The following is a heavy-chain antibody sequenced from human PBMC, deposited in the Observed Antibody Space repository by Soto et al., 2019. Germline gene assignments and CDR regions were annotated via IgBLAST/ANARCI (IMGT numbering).Heavy chain of an antibody. CDR3: AKDRGIIVKAGDAFDV. Sequence: QSGGSLRLPCASSGFTLSIYAVNWVRQAPGKGLEWVSYISDSGDRTYYADSVKGRFTISRDRSKNTVSLQMDSLRAEDTAVYYCAKDRGIIVKAGDAFDVWGQGTKVTVSS. CDR1: GFTLSIYA. J-gene: IGHJ3*01. D-gene: IGHD3-16*02. V-gene: IGHV3-23*01. CDR2: ISDSGDRT.